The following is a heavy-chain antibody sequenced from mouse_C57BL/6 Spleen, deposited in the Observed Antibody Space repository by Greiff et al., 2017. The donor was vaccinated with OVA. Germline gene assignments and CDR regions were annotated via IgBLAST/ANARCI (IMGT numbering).Heavy chain of an antibody. CDR2: ICDGGSYT. CDR1: GFTFSSYA. CDR3: ARDQDYYGSSYLDY. J-gene: IGHJ2*01. D-gene: IGHD1-1*01. V-gene: IGHV5-4*01. Sequence: EVNVVESGGGLVKPGGSLKLSCAASGFTFSSYAMSWVRQTPEKRLEWVATICDGGSYTYYPDNVKGRFTISRDNAKNNLYLQMSHLKSEDTAMYYCARDQDYYGSSYLDYWGQGTTLTVSS.